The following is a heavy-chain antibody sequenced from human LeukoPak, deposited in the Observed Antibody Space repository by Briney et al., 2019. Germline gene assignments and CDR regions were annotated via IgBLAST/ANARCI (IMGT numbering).Heavy chain of an antibody. Sequence: GGSLGLSRAASGFTFSSYSMNWARQAPGKGLEWVSSISSSSSYIYYADSVKGRFTISRDNAKNTLYLQMNSLRAEDTAVYYCAREPYSSSIGWGQGTLVTVSS. V-gene: IGHV3-21*01. CDR3: AREPYSSSIG. D-gene: IGHD6-6*01. CDR2: ISSSSSYI. J-gene: IGHJ4*02. CDR1: GFTFSSYS.